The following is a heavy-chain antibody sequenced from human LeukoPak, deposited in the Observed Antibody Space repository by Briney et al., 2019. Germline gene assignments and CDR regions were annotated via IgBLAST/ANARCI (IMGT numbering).Heavy chain of an antibody. CDR2: IGTGGAT. CDR1: GIPLSRYG. Sequence: GGSLRLSCAASGIPLSRYGMHWVRQATGKGLEWVSGIGTGGATYYADSVKGRFTISRDYSKNTLYLQMNSLRAEDTAVYYCAKGSYSSSWYVPDFDYWGQGTLVTVSS. V-gene: IGHV3-13*04. D-gene: IGHD6-13*01. CDR3: AKGSYSSSWYVPDFDY. J-gene: IGHJ4*02.